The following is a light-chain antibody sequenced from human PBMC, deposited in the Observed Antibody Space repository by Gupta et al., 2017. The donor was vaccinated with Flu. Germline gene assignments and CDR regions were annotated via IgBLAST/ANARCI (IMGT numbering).Light chain of an antibody. V-gene: IGLV2-8*01. CDR1: SSDVGANNY. J-gene: IGLJ2*01. Sequence: QSALTQPPSASGSPGHSVTISCGGASSDVGANNYVSWYQQYPGKAPKLIIYEVSKRPSGVPERFSGSKSGNTASLAVSGLQAEDEAEYYCSSYTGRNKLVFGGGTKLTAL. CDR2: EVS. CDR3: SSYTGRNKLV.